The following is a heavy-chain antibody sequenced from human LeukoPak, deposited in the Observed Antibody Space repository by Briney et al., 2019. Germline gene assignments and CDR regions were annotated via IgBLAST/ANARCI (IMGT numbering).Heavy chain of an antibody. D-gene: IGHD6-19*01. J-gene: IGHJ4*02. Sequence: GGSLRLSCAASGFTFSSYAMSWVRQAPGKGLEWVSAISGSGGSTYYADSVKGRFTISRDNSKNTLYLQMNSLRAEDTAVHYCAKGSIYSSGWYPDYWGQGTLVTVSS. CDR2: ISGSGGST. CDR3: AKGSIYSSGWYPDY. V-gene: IGHV3-23*01. CDR1: GFTFSSYA.